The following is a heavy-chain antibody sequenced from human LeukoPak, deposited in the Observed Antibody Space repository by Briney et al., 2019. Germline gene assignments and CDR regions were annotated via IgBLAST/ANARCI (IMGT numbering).Heavy chain of an antibody. D-gene: IGHD4-17*01. CDR3: AKGMTTSGYYYYGMDV. Sequence: GGSLRLSCAASGFTFSSYAMSWVRQAPGKGLEWVSAISDSGGSTYYADSVKGRFTISRDNSKNTLYLQMNSLRAEDTAVYYCAKGMTTSGYYYYGMDVWGQGTTVTVSS. CDR2: ISDSGGST. CDR1: GFTFSSYA. V-gene: IGHV3-23*01. J-gene: IGHJ6*02.